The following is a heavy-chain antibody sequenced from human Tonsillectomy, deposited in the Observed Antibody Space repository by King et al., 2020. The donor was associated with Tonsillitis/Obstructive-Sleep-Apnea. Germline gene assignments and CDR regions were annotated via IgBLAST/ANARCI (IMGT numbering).Heavy chain of an antibody. CDR1: GDSISTKYW. V-gene: IGHV4-4*02. CDR3: ASALFGKRGFNY. D-gene: IGHD3-3*01. J-gene: IGHJ4*02. CDR2: ISHAGRT. Sequence: QLQESDPGLVKPSGTLSLTCAVSGDSISTKYWWTWVRQPPGKGLEWVGEISHAGRTDYNPSLKGRVTISLDKSRHEFSLQLSSVTAADTAMYYCASALFGKRGFNYWGQGTLVTVSS.